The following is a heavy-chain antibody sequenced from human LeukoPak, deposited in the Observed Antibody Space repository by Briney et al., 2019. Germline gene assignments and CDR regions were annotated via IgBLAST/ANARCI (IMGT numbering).Heavy chain of an antibody. J-gene: IGHJ5*02. CDR1: GYSFTGYY. Sequence: ASVKVSCKASGYSFTGYYIHWVRQAPGQGLEWLGRINPNSGGTNYAQKFQGRVTMTRDTSISTAYMELSRLRSDDTAVYYCARGLNYDFWSGDWFDPWGQGTLVTVSS. CDR2: INPNSGGT. V-gene: IGHV1-2*06. CDR3: ARGLNYDFWSGDWFDP. D-gene: IGHD3-3*01.